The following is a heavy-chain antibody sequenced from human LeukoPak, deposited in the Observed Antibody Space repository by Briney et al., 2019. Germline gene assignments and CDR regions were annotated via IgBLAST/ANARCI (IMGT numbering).Heavy chain of an antibody. CDR3: ARGAYYNFWSGFYYSPHFDY. CDR2: ISPNNGDT. V-gene: IGHV1-2*02. Sequence: ASVKVSCKASGYTFSSGYYLHWVRQAPGQGLEWMGWISPNNGDTNYAQKFQGRVTMTRDTSFSTAYMELSRLRSDDAAVYFCARGAYYNFWSGFYYSPHFDYWGQGTLVTVSS. J-gene: IGHJ4*02. CDR1: GYTFSSGYY. D-gene: IGHD3-3*01.